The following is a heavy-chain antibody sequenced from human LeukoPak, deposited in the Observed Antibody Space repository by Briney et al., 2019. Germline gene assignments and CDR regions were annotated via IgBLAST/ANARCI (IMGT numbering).Heavy chain of an antibody. CDR3: ARTHVDTAMVTPLFDY. CDR2: ISSSSSYI. CDR1: GFTFSSYG. D-gene: IGHD5-18*01. Sequence: GGSLRLSCAASGFTFSSYGMHWVRQAPGKGLEWVSSISSSSSYIYYADSVKGRFTISRDNAKNSLYLQMNSLRAEDTAVYYCARTHVDTAMVTPLFDYWGQGTLVTVSS. J-gene: IGHJ4*02. V-gene: IGHV3-21*01.